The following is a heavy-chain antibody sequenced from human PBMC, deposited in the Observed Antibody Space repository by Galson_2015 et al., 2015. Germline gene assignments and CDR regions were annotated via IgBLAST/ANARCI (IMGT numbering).Heavy chain of an antibody. D-gene: IGHD1-26*01. Sequence: SLRLSCAASGFTFSSYAMSWVRQAPGKGLEWVSAITGSGGTTYYADSVKGRLTISRDNSKNTLYLQMNSLRADGTAVYYCAKSVGSTTGGDNWGQGTLVTVSS. CDR1: GFTFSSYA. CDR3: AKSVGSTTGGDN. J-gene: IGHJ4*02. V-gene: IGHV3-23*01. CDR2: ITGSGGTT.